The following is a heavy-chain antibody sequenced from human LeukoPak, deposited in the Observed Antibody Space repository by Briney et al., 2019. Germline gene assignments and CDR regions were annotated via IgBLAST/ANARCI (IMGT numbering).Heavy chain of an antibody. CDR3: ARDLSSDIDY. CDR2: ISSSSSYI. J-gene: IGHJ4*02. D-gene: IGHD6-13*01. CDR1: GFTFSSYI. Sequence: PGGSLRLSCAASGFTFSSYIMNWVRQAPGKGLEWVSSISSSSSYIYYADSVKGRFTISRDNAKNSLYLQMNSLRAEDTAVYYCARDLSSDIDYWGQGTLVTVSS. V-gene: IGHV3-21*01.